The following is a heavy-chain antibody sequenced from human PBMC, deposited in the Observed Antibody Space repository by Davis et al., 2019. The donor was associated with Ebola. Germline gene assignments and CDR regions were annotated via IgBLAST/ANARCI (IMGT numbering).Heavy chain of an antibody. J-gene: IGHJ6*02. V-gene: IGHV3-74*01. CDR1: GFTFSSYW. Sequence: HTGGSLRLSCAASGFTFSSYWMHWVRQAPGKGLVWVSRINSDGSSTSYADSVKGRFTISRDNAKNTLYLQMNSLRAEDTAVYYCARGSGRFYYYGMDVWGQGTTVTVSS. D-gene: IGHD1-26*01. CDR3: ARGSGRFYYYGMDV. CDR2: INSDGSST.